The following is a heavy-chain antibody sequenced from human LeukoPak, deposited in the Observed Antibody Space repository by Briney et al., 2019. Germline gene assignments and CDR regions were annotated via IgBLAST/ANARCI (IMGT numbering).Heavy chain of an antibody. V-gene: IGHV3-23*01. D-gene: IGHD2-2*01. Sequence: GGSLRLSCAASGFTFSSYAMSWVRQAPGKGLEWVSAISGSGGSTYYADSVKGRFTISRDNSRNTLYLQMNSLRAEDTAVYYCAKSLFRYCSSTSCLVPFDYWGQGTLVTVSS. CDR2: ISGSGGST. CDR3: AKSLFRYCSSTSCLVPFDY. CDR1: GFTFSSYA. J-gene: IGHJ4*02.